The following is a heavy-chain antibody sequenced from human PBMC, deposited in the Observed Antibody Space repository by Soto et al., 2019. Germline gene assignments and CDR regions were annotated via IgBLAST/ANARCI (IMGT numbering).Heavy chain of an antibody. CDR2: ISYDGSNK. J-gene: IGHJ4*02. CDR3: AKEDSDWTASSSWYY. D-gene: IGHD6-13*01. CDR1: GFTFSSYG. V-gene: IGHV3-30*18. Sequence: QVQLVESGGGVVQPGRSLRLSCAASGFTFSSYGMHWVRQAPGKGLEWVAVISYDGSNKYYADSVKGRFTISRDNSKNTLYLQMYSLRAEDTAVYYCAKEDSDWTASSSWYYWGQGTLVTVSS.